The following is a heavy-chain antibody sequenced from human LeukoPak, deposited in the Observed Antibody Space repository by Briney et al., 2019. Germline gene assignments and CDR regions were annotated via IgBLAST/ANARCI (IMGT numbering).Heavy chain of an antibody. J-gene: IGHJ6*03. Sequence: SETLPLTCTVSGGSISSYYWSWIRQPAGKGLEWIGRIYTSGSTNYNPSLKSRVTMSVDTSKNQFSLKLSSVTAADTAVYYCARAPDYGDYGYYYYYMDVWGKGTTVTISS. D-gene: IGHD4-17*01. V-gene: IGHV4-4*07. CDR2: IYTSGST. CDR1: GGSISSYY. CDR3: ARAPDYGDYGYYYYYMDV.